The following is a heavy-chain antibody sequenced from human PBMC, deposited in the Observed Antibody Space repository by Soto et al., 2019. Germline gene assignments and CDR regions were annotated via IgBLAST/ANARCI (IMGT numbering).Heavy chain of an antibody. CDR2: IYYSGST. CDR1: GGSISSGDYY. J-gene: IGHJ4*02. V-gene: IGHV4-30-4*01. CDR3: AGGAHSGSYYPVFDY. D-gene: IGHD1-26*01. Sequence: SETLSLTCTVSGGSISSGDYYWSWIRQPPGKGLEWIGYIYYSGSTYHNPSLKSRVTISVDTSKNQFSLKLSSVTAADTAVYYCAGGAHSGSYYPVFDYWGQGTLVTVSS.